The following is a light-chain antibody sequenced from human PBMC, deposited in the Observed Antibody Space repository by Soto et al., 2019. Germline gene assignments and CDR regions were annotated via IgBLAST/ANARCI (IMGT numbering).Light chain of an antibody. CDR1: QSISNF. J-gene: IGKJ5*01. Sequence: DVQMTQSPSSLSASVGDRVTITCRARQSISNFLNWYQQKPGKAPKILIYGARTLQDGVPSRFSGSGSGTEFTLTISSLQSEDFAVYYCQQYNNWPPITFGQGTRLEI. CDR2: GAR. CDR3: QQYNNWPPIT. V-gene: IGKV1-39*01.